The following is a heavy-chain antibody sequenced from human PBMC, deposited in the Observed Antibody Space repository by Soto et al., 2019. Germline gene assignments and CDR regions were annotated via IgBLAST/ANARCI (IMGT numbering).Heavy chain of an antibody. CDR3: ARDRGTGYPLYYYYGMDV. J-gene: IGHJ6*02. V-gene: IGHV4-4*07. Sequence: QVQLQESGPGLVKPSETLSLTCTVSGGSISSYYWSWIRQPAGKGLEWIGRIYTSGSTNYNPSLKSRVTMSVDRSKSQFSLKLSSVTAAVTAVYYCARDRGTGYPLYYYYGMDVWGQGTTVTVSS. CDR1: GGSISSYY. CDR2: IYTSGST. D-gene: IGHD3-9*01.